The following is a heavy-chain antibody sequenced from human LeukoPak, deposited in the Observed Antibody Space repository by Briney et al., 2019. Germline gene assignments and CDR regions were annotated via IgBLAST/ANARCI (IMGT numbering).Heavy chain of an antibody. CDR1: GGSTSSNYY. CDR3: ARIIVGAADY. V-gene: IGHV4-39*01. Sequence: PSETLSLTCTVSGGSTSSNYYWGWIRQPPGKDLEWIGSIYYSGSTYYNPSLKSRVTISVDTSKNQFSLKLSSVTAADTAVYYCARIIVGAADYWGQGTLVTVSS. D-gene: IGHD1-26*01. J-gene: IGHJ4*02. CDR2: IYYSGST.